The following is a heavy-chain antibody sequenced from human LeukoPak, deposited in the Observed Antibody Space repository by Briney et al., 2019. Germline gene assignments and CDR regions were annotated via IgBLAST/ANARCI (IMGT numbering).Heavy chain of an antibody. CDR3: AREAMIVPDAFDI. V-gene: IGHV3-66*01. J-gene: IGHJ3*02. D-gene: IGHD3-22*01. Sequence: GGSLRLSCAASGFTVSSSYMSWVRQAPGKGLEWVSVIYSGGSTYYADSVKGRFTISRDNSKNTLYLQMNSLRAEDTAVYYCAREAMIVPDAFDIWGQGTMVTVSS. CDR2: IYSGGST. CDR1: GFTVSSSY.